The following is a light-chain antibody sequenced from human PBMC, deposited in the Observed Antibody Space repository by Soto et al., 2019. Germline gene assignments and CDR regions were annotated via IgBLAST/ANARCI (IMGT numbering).Light chain of an antibody. V-gene: IGKV3-20*01. Sequence: EVVLTQSPGTLSLSPGERATLSCRASQTIRGNELAWYQQKPGQAPRLLIYRGSTRATGIPDRFSGRGSGTDFPLAISRLEPEDFAVDCCQDYGTSAPWTFGQGTKVEIK. CDR1: QTIRGNE. CDR3: QDYGTSAPWT. CDR2: RGS. J-gene: IGKJ1*01.